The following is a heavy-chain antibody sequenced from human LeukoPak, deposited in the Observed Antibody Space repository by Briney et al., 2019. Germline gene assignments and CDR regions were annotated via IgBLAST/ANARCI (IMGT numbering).Heavy chain of an antibody. CDR3: AKDDSSGLDY. CDR2: IRYDGSNK. V-gene: IGHV3-30*02. Sequence: GSLRLSCAASGFIFSNYGIHWVRQAPGKGLEWVAFIRYDGSNKNYVDSVKGRFTISRDNSKNTLYLRMNSLRPEDTAVYYCAKDDSSGLDYWGQGTLVTVSS. CDR1: GFIFSNYG. J-gene: IGHJ4*02. D-gene: IGHD6-19*01.